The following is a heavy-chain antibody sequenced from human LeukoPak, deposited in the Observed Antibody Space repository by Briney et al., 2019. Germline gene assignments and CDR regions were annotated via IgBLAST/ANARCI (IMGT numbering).Heavy chain of an antibody. D-gene: IGHD1-7*01. Sequence: PSETLSLTCTVSGGSISSYYWSWIRQPPGKGLEWIGYIYTSGSTNYNPSLKSRVTISVDTSKNQFSLKLSSVTAADTAVYYCARHRYNWNYAIDYWGQGTLVTVSA. J-gene: IGHJ4*02. CDR2: IYTSGST. CDR1: GGSISSYY. CDR3: ARHRYNWNYAIDY. V-gene: IGHV4-4*09.